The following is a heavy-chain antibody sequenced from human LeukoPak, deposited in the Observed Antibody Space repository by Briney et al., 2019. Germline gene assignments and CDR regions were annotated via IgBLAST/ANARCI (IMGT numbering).Heavy chain of an antibody. J-gene: IGHJ4*02. CDR3: ARGPLHGAFDY. CDR2: VASDGRNK. D-gene: IGHD4-17*01. Sequence: GGSLRLSCAASGFIFSTSDMHWLRQAPGKGLEWVGHVASDGRNKYYAYSVQGRFTGSRDNSKNTVYLQMNSLRADDTAVYYCARGPLHGAFDYWGQGTLVTVSS. V-gene: IGHV3-30*03. CDR1: GFIFSTSD.